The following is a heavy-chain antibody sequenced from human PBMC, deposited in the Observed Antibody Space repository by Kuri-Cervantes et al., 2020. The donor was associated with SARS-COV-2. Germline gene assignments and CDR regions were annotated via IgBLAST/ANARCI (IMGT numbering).Heavy chain of an antibody. CDR1: GFTFSSYW. J-gene: IGHJ6*02. CDR3: ARVVLVDFWSGYSTHNYYYGMDV. CDR2: IKQDGSEK. V-gene: IGHV3-7*01. D-gene: IGHD3-3*01. Sequence: GESLKISCAASGFTFSSYWMSWVRQAPGKGLEWVANIKQDGSEKYYVDSVKGRFTISRDNAKNSLYLQMNSLRAEDTAVYYCARVVLVDFWSGYSTHNYYYGMDVWGQGTTVTVSS.